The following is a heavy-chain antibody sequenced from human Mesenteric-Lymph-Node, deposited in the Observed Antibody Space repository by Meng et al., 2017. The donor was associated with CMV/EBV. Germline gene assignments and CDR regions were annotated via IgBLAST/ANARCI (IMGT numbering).Heavy chain of an antibody. Sequence: GESLKISCAASGFTFSSYSMNWVRQAPGKGLEWVSSISSSSSYIYYADSVKGRFTISRDNAKNSLYLQMNSLRAEDTAVYYCARGFRYQLLSWTYYYYGMDVWGQGTTVTVSS. CDR2: ISSSSSYI. J-gene: IGHJ6*02. V-gene: IGHV3-21*01. CDR1: GFTFSSYS. D-gene: IGHD2-2*01. CDR3: ARGFRYQLLSWTYYYYGMDV.